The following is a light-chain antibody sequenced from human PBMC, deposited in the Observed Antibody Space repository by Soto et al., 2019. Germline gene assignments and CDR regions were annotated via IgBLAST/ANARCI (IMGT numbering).Light chain of an antibody. CDR3: QQYNTYPVT. V-gene: IGKV1-5*03. Sequence: DIQMTQSPSTLSASVGDRVTITCRASQSISSRLAWYQQKPGKAPKLLIYKASSLESGVPSRCSGSGSGTEFTLTISSLQPHDFATYYCQQYNTYPVTFGQGTKVEIK. CDR1: QSISSR. J-gene: IGKJ1*01. CDR2: KAS.